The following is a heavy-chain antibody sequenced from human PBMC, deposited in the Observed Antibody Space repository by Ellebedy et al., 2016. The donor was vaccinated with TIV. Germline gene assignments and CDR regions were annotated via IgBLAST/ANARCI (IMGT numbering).Heavy chain of an antibody. CDR3: ARATTPGPNYYYGMDV. CDR1: GFTFSSYG. CDR2: ISYDGSNK. V-gene: IGHV3-30*03. J-gene: IGHJ6*02. Sequence: GESLKISCAASGFTFSSYGMHWVRQAPGKGLEWVAVISYDGSNKYYADSVKGRFTISRDNSKNTLYLQMNSLRAEDTAVYYCARATTPGPNYYYGMDVWGQGTTVTVSS. D-gene: IGHD1-1*01.